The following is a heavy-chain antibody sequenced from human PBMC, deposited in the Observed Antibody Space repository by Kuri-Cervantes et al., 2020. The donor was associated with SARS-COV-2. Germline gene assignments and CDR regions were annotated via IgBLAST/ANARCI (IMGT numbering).Heavy chain of an antibody. Sequence: SETLSLTCTVSGGSISSSSYYWGWIRQPPGKGPEWIGSIYYSGSTYYNPSLKSRVTISVDTSKNQFSLKLSSVTAADTAVYYCARGSGRFLEWLFEFWGQGTLVTVSS. CDR2: IYYSGST. CDR1: GGSISSSSYY. CDR3: ARGSGRFLEWLFEF. V-gene: IGHV4-39*01. J-gene: IGHJ4*02. D-gene: IGHD3-3*01.